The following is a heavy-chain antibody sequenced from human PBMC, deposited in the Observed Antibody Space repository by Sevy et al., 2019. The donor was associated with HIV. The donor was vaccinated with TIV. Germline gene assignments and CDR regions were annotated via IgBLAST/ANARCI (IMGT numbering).Heavy chain of an antibody. J-gene: IGHJ3*02. V-gene: IGHV3-23*01. D-gene: IGHD2-21*01. Sequence: GGSLRLSCAASGFRFSSFAMIWVRQAPGKGLEWVSEICGGDGSTYYADSVKGRFTISRDNSKNTVYLQMSSLRAEDTALYYCAKGCHSDCFGADTLDIWGQGTMVTVSS. CDR3: AKGCHSDCFGADTLDI. CDR2: ICGGDGST. CDR1: GFRFSSFA.